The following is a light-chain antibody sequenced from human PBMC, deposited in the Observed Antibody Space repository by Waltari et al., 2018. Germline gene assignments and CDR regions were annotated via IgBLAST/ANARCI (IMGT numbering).Light chain of an antibody. J-gene: IGKJ2*01. CDR1: QCVFHSSTNKNH. CDR3: QQYSSTPFT. Sequence: DIVMTQAADSLAVSRGERATIKCESSQCVFHSSTNKNHLSWYQQKPGQPPKLLIDWAPARLSGVLDRFSGSGSGTDFTLTISGLQAEDVAVYYCQQYSSTPFTFGQWTKLEIK. V-gene: IGKV4-1*01. CDR2: WAP.